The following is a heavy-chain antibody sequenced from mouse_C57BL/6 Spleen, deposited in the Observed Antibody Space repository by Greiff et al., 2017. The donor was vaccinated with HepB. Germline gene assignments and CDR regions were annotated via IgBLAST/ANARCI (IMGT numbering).Heavy chain of an antibody. J-gene: IGHJ3*01. D-gene: IGHD4-1*01. CDR2: IDPSDSYT. V-gene: IGHV1-50*01. CDR1: GYTFTSYW. CDR3: ARRVYGTGTLFAY. Sequence: QVQLQQSGAELVKPGASVKLSCKASGYTFTSYWMQWVKQRPGQGLEWIGEIDPSDSYTNYNQKFKGKATLTVDTSSSTAYMQLSSLTSEDSAVYYCARRVYGTGTLFAYWGQGTLVTVSA.